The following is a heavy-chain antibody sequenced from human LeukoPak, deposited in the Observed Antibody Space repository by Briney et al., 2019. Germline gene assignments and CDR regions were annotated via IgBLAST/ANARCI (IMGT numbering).Heavy chain of an antibody. Sequence: GGSLRLSCAASGFTFSNYGMHWVRQAPGKGLEWVAFIRCDGSNKYFADSLKGRFTISRDNSKNTLYLQMNSLRPEDTAVYYCAKDWRRIVVVGPITRDGNYMDVWGKGTTVTISS. V-gene: IGHV3-30*02. CDR3: AKDWRRIVVVGPITRDGNYMDV. CDR2: IRCDGSNK. CDR1: GFTFSNYG. J-gene: IGHJ6*03. D-gene: IGHD2-15*01.